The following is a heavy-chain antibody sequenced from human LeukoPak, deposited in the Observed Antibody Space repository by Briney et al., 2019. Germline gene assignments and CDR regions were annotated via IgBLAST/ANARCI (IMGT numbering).Heavy chain of an antibody. Sequence: PSETLSLTSAVTGYPISTPYYWVLPRPPPGKGLQGIGSIYHSGRTYYSPSLKSRFTISVDTSKNQFSLKLSSVTAAATALYYCPPELRSGWYYFHYWGQGTLVTVSS. CDR3: PPELRSGWYYFHY. CDR2: IYHSGRT. CDR1: GYPISTPYY. J-gene: IGHJ4*02. D-gene: IGHD6-19*01. V-gene: IGHV4-38-2*01.